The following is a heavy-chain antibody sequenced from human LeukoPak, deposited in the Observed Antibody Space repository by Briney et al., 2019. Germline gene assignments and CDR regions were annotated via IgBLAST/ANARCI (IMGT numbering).Heavy chain of an antibody. CDR3: APRRYYYDSSGYSYFDY. J-gene: IGHJ4*02. V-gene: IGHV1-24*01. CDR1: GYTLTELS. Sequence: ASVKVSCKVSGYTLTELSMHWVRQAPGKGLEWMGGFDPEDGETIYAQKFQGRVTMTEDTCTDTAYMELSSLRSEDTAVYYCAPRRYYYDSSGYSYFDYWGQGTLVTVSS. CDR2: FDPEDGET. D-gene: IGHD3-22*01.